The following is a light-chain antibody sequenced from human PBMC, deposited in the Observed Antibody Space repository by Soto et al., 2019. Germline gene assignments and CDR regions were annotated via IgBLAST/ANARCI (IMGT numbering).Light chain of an antibody. Sequence: QSVLTQPASVSGSPGQSVTISCTGTSSDVSGYNYVSWYQQHPGKAPKFMIYDVSNRASGVSNRSSGSKSGNTASLTISGFQAEDEADYYCCSYTTSNTRQIVFGTGTKVTVL. V-gene: IGLV2-14*01. CDR3: CSYTTSNTRQIV. CDR1: SSDVSGYNY. CDR2: DVS. J-gene: IGLJ1*01.